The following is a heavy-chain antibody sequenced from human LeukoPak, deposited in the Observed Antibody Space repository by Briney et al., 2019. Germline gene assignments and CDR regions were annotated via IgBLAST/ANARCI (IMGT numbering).Heavy chain of an antibody. J-gene: IGHJ4*02. V-gene: IGHV4-34*01. D-gene: IGHD3-3*01. CDR1: GGSFSGYY. CDR2: INHSGST. CDR3: ARGRRIFGVVTIGRFDC. Sequence: RPSETLSLTCAVYGGSFSGYYWSWIRQPPGKGLEWIGEINHSGSTNYNPSLKSRVTISVDTSKNQFSLKLSSVTAADTAVYYCARGRRIFGVVTIGRFDCWGQGTLVTVSS.